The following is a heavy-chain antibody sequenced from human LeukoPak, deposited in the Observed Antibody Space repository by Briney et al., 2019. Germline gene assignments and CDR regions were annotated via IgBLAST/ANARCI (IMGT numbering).Heavy chain of an antibody. CDR2: INQDGSVK. Sequence: PGGSLRLSCAASGFTFSSYWMSWVRQAPGKGLEWVANINQDGSVKSYVDSVEGRFTISRDNAKKSLYLQMGSLRAEDTAVYYCARDDFGDYVLYWGQGTLVTVSS. D-gene: IGHD4-17*01. J-gene: IGHJ4*02. CDR1: GFTFSSYW. CDR3: ARDDFGDYVLY. V-gene: IGHV3-7*05.